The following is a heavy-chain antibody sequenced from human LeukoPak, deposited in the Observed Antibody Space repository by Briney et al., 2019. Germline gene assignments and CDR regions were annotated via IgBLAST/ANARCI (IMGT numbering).Heavy chain of an antibody. J-gene: IGHJ5*02. Sequence: SSETLSLTCAVYGGSFSGYYWSWIRQPPGKGLEWIGEINHSGSTNYNPSLKSRVTISVDTSKNQFSLKLSSVTAADTAVYYCARTLIVVVPAGSWFDPWGQGTLVTVSS. D-gene: IGHD2-2*01. CDR3: ARTLIVVVPAGSWFDP. CDR1: GGSFSGYY. V-gene: IGHV4-34*01. CDR2: INHSGST.